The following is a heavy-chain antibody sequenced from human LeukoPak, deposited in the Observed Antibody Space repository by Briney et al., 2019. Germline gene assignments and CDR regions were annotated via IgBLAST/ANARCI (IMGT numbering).Heavy chain of an antibody. CDR2: INPNSGGT. CDR3: ASLRLIDY. Sequence: GASVKVSCKASGGTFSSYAISWVRQAPGQGLEWMGWINPNSGGTNYAQKFQGRVTMTRDTSINTAYMELSRLRSDDTAVYYCASLRLIDYWGQGALVTVSS. V-gene: IGHV1-2*02. J-gene: IGHJ4*02. CDR1: GGTFSSYA.